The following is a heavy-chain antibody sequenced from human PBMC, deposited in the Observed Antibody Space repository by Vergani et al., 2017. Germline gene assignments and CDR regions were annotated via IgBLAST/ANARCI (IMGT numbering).Heavy chain of an antibody. V-gene: IGHV4-34*01. D-gene: IGHD4-11*01. CDR2: IDHTGRP. Sequence: QVQLQQWGGGLLKPSETLSLTCVVNGGSFTSYHWTWIRQSPGEGWGGVGEIDHTGRPDYNPSLKSRLTMSVDKSRNQFSLTLNSVTATDTAIYFCARVNTETNGHLYYYYYMDVWGQGTAVTVS. CDR1: GGSFTSYH. J-gene: IGHJ6*03. CDR3: ARVNTETNGHLYYYYYMDV.